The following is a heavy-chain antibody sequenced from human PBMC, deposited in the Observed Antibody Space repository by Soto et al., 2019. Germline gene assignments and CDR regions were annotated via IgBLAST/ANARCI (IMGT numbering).Heavy chain of an antibody. Sequence: QVQLVESGGGVVQPGRSLRLSCAASGFTFSSYGMHWVRQAPGKGLEWVAVISYDGSNKYYADSVKGRFTISRDNSKNTLYLHMNSLRAEDTAVYYCAKDRVATATPAGGMDVWGQGTTVTVSS. D-gene: IGHD5-12*01. CDR2: ISYDGSNK. V-gene: IGHV3-30*18. CDR1: GFTFSSYG. CDR3: AKDRVATATPAGGMDV. J-gene: IGHJ6*02.